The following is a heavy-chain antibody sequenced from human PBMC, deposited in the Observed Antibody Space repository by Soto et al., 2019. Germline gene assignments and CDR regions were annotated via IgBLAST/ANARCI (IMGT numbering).Heavy chain of an antibody. J-gene: IGHJ6*02. CDR1: GFTFSRHV. CDR2: IAYDGGNK. D-gene: IGHD7-27*01. Sequence: PGGSLRLSCAASGFTFSRHVMHWVRQAPGKGLEWVSVIAYDGGNKYYADSVKGRFTISRDNSKHTVYLQMNSLRVDDTAVYYCARASGAYNYNAIDVWGQGTTVTVSS. CDR3: ARASGAYNYNAIDV. V-gene: IGHV3-30*04.